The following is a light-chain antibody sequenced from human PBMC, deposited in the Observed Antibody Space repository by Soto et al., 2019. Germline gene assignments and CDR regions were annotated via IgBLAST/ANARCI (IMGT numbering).Light chain of an antibody. CDR3: HQYDTYLRT. CDR2: EGA. CDR1: QSISSW. J-gene: IGKJ1*01. Sequence: DVQMTQSPSTLSASVGDRVTITCRASQSISSWLAWYQQTPGEAPKLLIHEGATVASGGTSRFRGSGSETEFAHIFSSLQPDEFATMYCHQYDTYLRTFDQGTKVEVK. V-gene: IGKV1-5*03.